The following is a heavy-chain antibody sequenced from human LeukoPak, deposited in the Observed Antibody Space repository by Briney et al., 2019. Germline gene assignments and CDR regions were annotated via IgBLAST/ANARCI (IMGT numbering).Heavy chain of an antibody. CDR3: AKSLYGSGSYYNWFDP. CDR2: IYTSGST. Sequence: SETLSLTCSVSGGSISSGSYYWSWIRQPAGKGLEWIGRIYTSGSTNYNPSLKSRVTISLDTSKKQFSLKLSSVTAADTAVYYCAKSLYGSGSYYNWFDPWGQETLVTVSS. J-gene: IGHJ5*02. CDR1: GGSISSGSYY. D-gene: IGHD3-10*01. V-gene: IGHV4-61*02.